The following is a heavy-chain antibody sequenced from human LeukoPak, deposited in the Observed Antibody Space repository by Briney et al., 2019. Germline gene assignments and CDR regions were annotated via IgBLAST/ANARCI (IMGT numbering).Heavy chain of an antibody. CDR3: ARDRSGYDFYYYMDV. J-gene: IGHJ6*03. V-gene: IGHV1-69*06. CDR1: GYTFTSYY. D-gene: IGHD5-12*01. CDR2: IIPIFGTA. Sequence: GASVKVSCKASGYTFTSYYMHWVRQAPGQGLEWMGGIIPIFGTANYAQKFQGRVTITADKSTSTAYMELSSLRSEDTAVYYCARDRSGYDFYYYMDVWGKGTTVTVSS.